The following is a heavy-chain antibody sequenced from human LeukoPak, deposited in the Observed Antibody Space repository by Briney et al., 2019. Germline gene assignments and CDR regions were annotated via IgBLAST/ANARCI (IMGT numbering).Heavy chain of an antibody. J-gene: IGHJ4*02. Sequence: GSLRLSCAASGFSFSTFVMHWVRQAPGKGLEWVAVIWYDGSNKYYADSVKGRFTISRDNSKNTLYLQISSLRAEDTAVYYCAKEFNRGLPDYWGQGTLVTVPS. CDR3: AKEFNRGLPDY. D-gene: IGHD2-21*01. CDR2: IWYDGSNK. CDR1: GFSFSTFV. V-gene: IGHV3-30*02.